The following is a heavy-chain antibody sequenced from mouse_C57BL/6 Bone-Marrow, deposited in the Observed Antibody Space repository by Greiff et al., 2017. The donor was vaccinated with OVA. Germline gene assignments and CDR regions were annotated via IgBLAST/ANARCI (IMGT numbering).Heavy chain of an antibody. V-gene: IGHV2-2*01. CDR2: IWSGGST. Sequence: VKLVESGPGLVQPSQSLSITCTVSGFSLTSYGVHWVRQSPGKGLEWLGVIWSGGSTDYNAAFISSLSISKDNSKSQVFFNMNSLQAGDTAVYCCASPWGFAYWGQGTLVTVSA. CDR3: ASPWGFAY. J-gene: IGHJ3*01. CDR1: GFSLTSYG.